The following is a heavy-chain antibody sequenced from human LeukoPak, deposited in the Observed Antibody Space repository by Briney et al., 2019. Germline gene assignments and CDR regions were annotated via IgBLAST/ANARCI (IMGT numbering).Heavy chain of an antibody. CDR2: ISYDGSNK. CDR3: AKDGVVAAAGSPLYYGMDV. D-gene: IGHD6-13*01. V-gene: IGHV3-30*18. J-gene: IGHJ6*02. CDR1: GFTFSSYG. Sequence: GGSLRLSCAASGFTFSSYGMHWVRQAPGKGLEWVAVISYDGSNKYYADSVKGRFTISRDNSKNTLYLQMNSLRAEDTAVYYCAKDGVVAAAGSPLYYGMDVWGQGTTVTVSS.